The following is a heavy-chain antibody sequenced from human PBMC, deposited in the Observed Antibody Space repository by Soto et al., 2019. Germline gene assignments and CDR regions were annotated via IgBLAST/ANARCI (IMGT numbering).Heavy chain of an antibody. D-gene: IGHD3-3*01. J-gene: IGHJ5*02. CDR2: ISYDGENK. CDR3: AKDLLSRFVEWPSADWLAP. Sequence: GGSLRLSCEASQFIFSDCGMHWVRQSPGKGLEWVAAISYDGENKSYAHSVKGRFTISRDNSKNMLYLQMNSLRPDDTGVYYCAKDLLSRFVEWPSADWLAPWGQGTPVTVYS. V-gene: IGHV3-30*18. CDR1: QFIFSDCG.